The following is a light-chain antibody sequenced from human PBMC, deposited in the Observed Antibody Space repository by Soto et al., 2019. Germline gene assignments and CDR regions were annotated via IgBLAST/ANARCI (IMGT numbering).Light chain of an antibody. CDR3: QQGYSTRIT. Sequence: DIQMTQSPSSLSASVGDRVTITCRASQRISTYLNWYQQKPGEAPKVLIYAATNLQSGVPSRFSGSGSGTDFTLTIRSLQPEDFATYYCQQGYSTRITLGQGTRLEIK. CDR2: AAT. CDR1: QRISTY. V-gene: IGKV1-39*01. J-gene: IGKJ5*01.